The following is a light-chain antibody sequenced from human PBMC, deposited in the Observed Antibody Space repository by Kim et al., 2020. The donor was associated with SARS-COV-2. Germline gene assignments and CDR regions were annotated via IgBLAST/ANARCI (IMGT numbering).Light chain of an antibody. CDR3: QQYISLWT. V-gene: IGKV1-5*01. CDR2: DAS. Sequence: DIQMTQSPSTLSASVGDRVTTTCRASQSTNRWLAWYQQKPGKAPKLLIYDASTLESGVPSRFSGSGSGTEFTLTITSLQPDDFATYYCQQYISLWTFGQGTKVDIK. J-gene: IGKJ1*01. CDR1: QSTNRW.